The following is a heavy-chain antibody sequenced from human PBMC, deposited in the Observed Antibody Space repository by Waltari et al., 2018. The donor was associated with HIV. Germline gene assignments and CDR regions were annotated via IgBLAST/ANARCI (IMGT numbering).Heavy chain of an antibody. Sequence: QLQMQESGPGLVKPSETLSLTCTVSGGSISSSSYSWGWIRRPPGKGLEWIGSIDYSGSTYYNPALKSRVTISVDTSKNQFSLKLSSVTAADTAVYYCARHSLTYYYDSSGYSVAFDYWGQGTLVTVSS. CDR2: IDYSGST. V-gene: IGHV4-39*01. CDR1: GGSISSSSYS. J-gene: IGHJ4*02. D-gene: IGHD3-22*01. CDR3: ARHSLTYYYDSSGYSVAFDY.